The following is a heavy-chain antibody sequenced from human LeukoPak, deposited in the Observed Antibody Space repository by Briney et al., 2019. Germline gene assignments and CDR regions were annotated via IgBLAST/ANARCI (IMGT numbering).Heavy chain of an antibody. Sequence: PSETLSLTCAVSGGSISSYYWSWIRQPPGKGLEWIGYIYYSGSTNYNPSLKSRVTISVDTSKNQLSLKLSSVTAADTAVYYCARQNGWYYFDYWGQGTLVTVSS. D-gene: IGHD6-19*01. CDR2: IYYSGST. CDR3: ARQNGWYYFDY. CDR1: GGSISSYY. J-gene: IGHJ4*02. V-gene: IGHV4-59*08.